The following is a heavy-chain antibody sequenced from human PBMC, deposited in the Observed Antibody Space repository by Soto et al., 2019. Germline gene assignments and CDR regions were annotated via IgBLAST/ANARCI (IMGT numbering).Heavy chain of an antibody. D-gene: IGHD1-26*01. CDR3: ARAQGARDYYFDY. CDR2: ISYDGSNK. J-gene: IGHJ4*02. Sequence: HPGGSLRLSCAASGFTFSSYAMHWVRQAPGKGLEWVAVISYDGSNKYYADSVKGRFTISRDNSKNTLYLQMNSLRAEDTAVYYCARAQGARDYYFDYWGQGTLVTVSS. V-gene: IGHV3-30-3*01. CDR1: GFTFSSYA.